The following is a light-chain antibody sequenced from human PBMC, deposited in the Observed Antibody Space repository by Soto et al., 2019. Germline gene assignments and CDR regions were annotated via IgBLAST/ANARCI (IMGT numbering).Light chain of an antibody. Sequence: DLQMTQSPSTLSASVGDRVTITCRASQSISGWLAWYQQKPGKPPKLLIYDASSLEGGVPSRFSGSGSGTEFTLTISSLQPDDFATYYCQQYYSYPWTFGQGTKVEIK. CDR3: QQYYSYPWT. CDR2: DAS. CDR1: QSISGW. J-gene: IGKJ1*01. V-gene: IGKV1-5*01.